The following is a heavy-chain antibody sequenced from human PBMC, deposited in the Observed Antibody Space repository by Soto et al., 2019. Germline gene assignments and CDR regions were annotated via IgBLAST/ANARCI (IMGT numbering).Heavy chain of an antibody. CDR1: GGSFSGYY. CDR2: INHSGST. Sequence: SETLSLTCAVYGGSFSGYYWGWIRQPPGKGLEWMGEINHSGSTNYNPSLKSRVTISVDTSKNQFSLKLSSVTAADTAVYYCASLYCSGGSCPPYYYYYGMDVWGQGTTVTVSS. D-gene: IGHD2-15*01. V-gene: IGHV4-34*01. J-gene: IGHJ6*02. CDR3: ASLYCSGGSCPPYYYYYGMDV.